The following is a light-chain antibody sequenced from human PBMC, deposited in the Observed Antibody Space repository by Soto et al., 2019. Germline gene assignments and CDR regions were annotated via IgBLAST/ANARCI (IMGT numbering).Light chain of an antibody. CDR3: QQSSSALT. CDR2: AAS. CDR1: QSISSY. V-gene: IGKV1-39*01. Sequence: DIQMTQSPSSLSASVGDRVTITCRASQSISSYLNWYQQKPGKAPKLLIYAASSLQSGVPSRFSGSGSGTDFTLTISSVQPEDFATYYCQQSSSALTFGGGTKVEI. J-gene: IGKJ4*01.